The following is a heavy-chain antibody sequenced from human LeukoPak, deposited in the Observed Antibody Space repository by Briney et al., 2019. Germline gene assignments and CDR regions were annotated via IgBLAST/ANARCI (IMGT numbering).Heavy chain of an antibody. CDR3: ARDAPYDFWSGYPLTYYFDY. V-gene: IGHV4-61*01. D-gene: IGHD3-3*01. CDR1: GGSVSSGSYY. Sequence: SETLSLTCTVSGGSVSSGSYYWSWIRQPPGKGLEWIGYIFYGGSTNYNPSLKSRVTISVDTSKNQFSLKLSSVTAADTAVYYCARDAPYDFWSGYPLTYYFDYWGQGTLVTVSS. J-gene: IGHJ4*02. CDR2: IFYGGST.